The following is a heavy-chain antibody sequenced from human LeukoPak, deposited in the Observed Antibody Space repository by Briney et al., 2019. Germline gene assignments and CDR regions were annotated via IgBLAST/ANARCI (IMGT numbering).Heavy chain of an antibody. V-gene: IGHV1-2*02. D-gene: IGHD2-15*01. CDR2: INPNNGGT. CDR3: VPTCSGSCSQHYFDY. CDR1: GYSFTAYY. Sequence: ASVKVSCKTSGYSFTAYYMHWVRQAPGQGLEWMGWINPNNGGTNYAQKFQGRVTMTRDTSISTAYMELSRLRSDDTAVYYCVPTCSGSCSQHYFDYWGQGTLVTVSS. J-gene: IGHJ4*02.